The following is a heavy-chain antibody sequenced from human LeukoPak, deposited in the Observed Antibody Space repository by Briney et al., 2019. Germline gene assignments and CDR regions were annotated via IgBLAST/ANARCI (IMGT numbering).Heavy chain of an antibody. CDR2: IYYSGST. J-gene: IGHJ4*02. V-gene: IGHV4-39*07. CDR1: GGSISSSSYY. Sequence: SETLSLTCTVSGGSISSSSYYWGWIRQPPGKGLEWIGSIYYSGSTYYNPSLESRVTISVDTSKNQFSLKLSSVTAADTAVYYCARGSDDYGDPRFDYWGQGTLVTVSS. CDR3: ARGSDDYGDPRFDY. D-gene: IGHD4-17*01.